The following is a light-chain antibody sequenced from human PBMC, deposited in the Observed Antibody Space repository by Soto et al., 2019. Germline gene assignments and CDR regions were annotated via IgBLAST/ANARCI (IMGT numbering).Light chain of an antibody. CDR1: SSDVGNYNF. V-gene: IGLV2-23*02. CDR3: CSHAGNSILWV. CDR2: EVN. Sequence: QSVLTQPASVSGSPGQSITISCTGTSSDVGNYNFVSWYQHHPGKAPKLMIYEVNKRPSGVSNRFSGSRSGNTASLTISGLQAEDEADYYCCSHAGNSILWVFGGGTKLTVL. J-gene: IGLJ3*02.